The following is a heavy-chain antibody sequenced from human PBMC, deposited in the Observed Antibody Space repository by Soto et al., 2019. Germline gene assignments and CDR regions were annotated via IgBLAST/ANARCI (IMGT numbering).Heavy chain of an antibody. D-gene: IGHD2-15*01. CDR3: ARVYGSGGSCYSVDY. V-gene: IGHV1-46*03. CDR2: INPSGGST. J-gene: IGHJ4*02. CDR1: GYTFTSYY. Sequence: QVQLVQSGAEVKKPGASVKVSCKASGYTFTSYYRHWVRQAPGQGLEWMGIINPSGGSTSYAQKFQGIVTMTRDTSTSTAYMELSSLGSEDTAVYYCARVYGSGGSCYSVDYWGQGTMVTVSS.